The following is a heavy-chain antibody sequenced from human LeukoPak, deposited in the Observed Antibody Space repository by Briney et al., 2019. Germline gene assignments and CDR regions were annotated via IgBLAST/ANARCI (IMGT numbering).Heavy chain of an antibody. D-gene: IGHD2-21*02. Sequence: ASVKVSCKASGGTFSSYTISWVRQAPGQGLEWMGRIIPILGIANYAQKFQGRVTITADKSTSTAYMELSSLRSEDTAVYYCAREDSSYCGGDCYSRYFQHWGQGTLVTVSS. J-gene: IGHJ1*01. CDR2: IIPILGIA. CDR1: GGTFSSYT. V-gene: IGHV1-69*04. CDR3: AREDSSYCGGDCYSRYFQH.